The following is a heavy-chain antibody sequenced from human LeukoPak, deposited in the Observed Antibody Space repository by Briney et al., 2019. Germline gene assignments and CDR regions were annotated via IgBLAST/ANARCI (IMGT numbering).Heavy chain of an antibody. CDR3: ARYIPAEYYDSSGYSFDY. V-gene: IGHV1-3*01. CDR1: GYTFTSYA. CDR2: INAGNGNT. Sequence: GASVKVSCKASGYTFTSYAMHWVRQAPGQRLEWMGWINAGNGNTKYSQKFQGRVTITRDTSASTAYMELRSLRSDDTAVYYCARYIPAEYYDSSGYSFDYWGQGTLVTVSS. J-gene: IGHJ4*02. D-gene: IGHD3-22*01.